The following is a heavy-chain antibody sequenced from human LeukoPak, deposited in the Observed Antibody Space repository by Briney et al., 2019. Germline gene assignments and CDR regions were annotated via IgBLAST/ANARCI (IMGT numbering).Heavy chain of an antibody. CDR2: ISYDGSNK. Sequence: GGSLRLSCAASGFTFSSYAVHWVRQAPGKGLEWVAVISYDGSNKYYADSVKGRFTISRDNSKNTLYLQMNSLRAEDTAVYYCARAAGPGYCSSTSCYWDYYYYYYMDVWGKGTTVTVSS. CDR3: ARAAGPGYCSSTSCYWDYYYYYYMDV. V-gene: IGHV3-30*01. D-gene: IGHD2-2*01. CDR1: GFTFSSYA. J-gene: IGHJ6*03.